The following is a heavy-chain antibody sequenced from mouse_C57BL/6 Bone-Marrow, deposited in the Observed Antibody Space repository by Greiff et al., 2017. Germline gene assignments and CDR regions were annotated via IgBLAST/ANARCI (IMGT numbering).Heavy chain of an antibody. V-gene: IGHV14-4*01. CDR3: TTQRGRYFDV. CDR2: IDPENGDT. CDR1: GFTFPDYY. Sequence: EVQLQEPGAELVKPGASVKLSCTSSGFTFPDYYMPWVKQRPDQGLEWVGWIDPENGDTKYASKFQGKATITVDTSSHTAYLQLSSLTSEDTAVYYCTTQRGRYFDVWGTGTTVTVSS. J-gene: IGHJ1*03.